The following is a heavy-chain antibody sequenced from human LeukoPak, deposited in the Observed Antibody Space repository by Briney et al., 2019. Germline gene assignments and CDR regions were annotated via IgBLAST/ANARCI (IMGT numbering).Heavy chain of an antibody. J-gene: IGHJ4*02. Sequence: SVKVSCKASGGTFSSYAISWVRQAPGQRLEWMGGIIPIFGTANYAQKFQGRVTITADESTSTAYMELSSLRSEDAAVYYCARGNYGDYVLSYWGQGTLVTVSS. V-gene: IGHV1-69*13. D-gene: IGHD4-17*01. CDR3: ARGNYGDYVLSY. CDR2: IIPIFGTA. CDR1: GGTFSSYA.